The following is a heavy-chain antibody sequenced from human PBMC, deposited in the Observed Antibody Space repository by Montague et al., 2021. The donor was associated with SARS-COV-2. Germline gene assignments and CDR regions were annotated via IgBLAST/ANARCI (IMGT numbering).Heavy chain of an antibody. Sequence: SLRLSCAASGFTFSNYDTNWVRQAPGKGPEWISYISTSAYTTSYAGSVRGRFTISRGNGKNSLYLQMNSLRVEDTAVYYCTRDYRSIVGDGLDIWGQGTKVTVSS. D-gene: IGHD3-16*02. V-gene: IGHV3-48*03. CDR3: TRDYRSIVGDGLDI. CDR2: ISTSAYTT. CDR1: GFTFSNYD. J-gene: IGHJ3*02.